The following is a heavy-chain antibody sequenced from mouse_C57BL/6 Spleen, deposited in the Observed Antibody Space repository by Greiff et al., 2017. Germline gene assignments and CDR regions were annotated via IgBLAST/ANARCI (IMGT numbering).Heavy chain of an antibody. Sequence: VQLQQSGPELVKPGASVKIPCKASGYTFTDYNMDWVKQSHGKSLEWIGDINPNNGGTIYNQKFKGKATLTVDKSSSTAYMELRSLTSEDTAVYYCASQQSNYWYFDVWGTGTTVTVSS. CDR2: INPNNGGT. V-gene: IGHV1-18*01. CDR1: GYTFTDYN. J-gene: IGHJ1*03. CDR3: ASQQSNYWYFDV. D-gene: IGHD2-5*01.